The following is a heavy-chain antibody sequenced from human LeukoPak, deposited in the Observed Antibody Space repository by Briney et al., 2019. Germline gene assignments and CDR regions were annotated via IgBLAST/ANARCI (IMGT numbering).Heavy chain of an antibody. CDR1: GFTFSYCT. D-gene: IGHD3-22*01. CDR2: ISYDGSNK. J-gene: IGHJ4*02. Sequence: GGSLRLSCAASGFTFSYCTMHWVRQAPGKGLEWVAVISYDGSNKYYADSVKGRFTISRDNSKNTLYLQMNSLRAEDTAVYYCARVLNYYDSSGYYFSYWGQGTLVTVSS. V-gene: IGHV3-30-3*01. CDR3: ARVLNYYDSSGYYFSY.